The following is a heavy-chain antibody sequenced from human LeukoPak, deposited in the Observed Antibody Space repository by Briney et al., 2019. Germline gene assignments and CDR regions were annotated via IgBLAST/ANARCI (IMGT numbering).Heavy chain of an antibody. CDR3: ARDAEFCSGGSCYP. CDR2: ISYNGYT. CDR1: GGSISSSTYY. V-gene: IGHV4-39*07. D-gene: IGHD2-15*01. J-gene: IGHJ5*02. Sequence: SETLSLTCTVSGGSISSSTYYWGWIRQPPGKGLEWIGSISYNGYTNYNPSLKSRVTISVDTSKNQFYLKLNSVTAADTAVYYCARDAEFCSGGSCYPWGQGTLVTVSS.